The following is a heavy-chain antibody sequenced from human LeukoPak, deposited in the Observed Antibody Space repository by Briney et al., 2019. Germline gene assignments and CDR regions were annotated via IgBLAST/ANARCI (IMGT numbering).Heavy chain of an antibody. J-gene: IGHJ5*02. CDR3: ARYGSGSTWFDP. D-gene: IGHD3-10*01. CDR1: GGSISSDNSQ. Sequence: SETLSLTCTVSGGSISSDNSQWSWIRQPPGKGLEWIGYINYSGSTYYNPSLKSRVTISVDTSKNHFSLRLSSVTAADTAVYYCARYGSGSTWFDPWGQGTLVTVSA. V-gene: IGHV4-30-4*01. CDR2: INYSGST.